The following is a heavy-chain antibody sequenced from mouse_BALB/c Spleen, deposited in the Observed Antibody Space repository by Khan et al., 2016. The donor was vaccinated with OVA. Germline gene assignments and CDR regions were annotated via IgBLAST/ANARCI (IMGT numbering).Heavy chain of an antibody. CDR2: INPSTGYT. D-gene: IGHD2-1*01. V-gene: IGHV1-7*01. CDR3: ARRGLDGIFPY. J-gene: IGHJ3*01. CDR1: GYTFTTYW. Sequence: QVQLKESGAELAKPGASVKMSCTASGYTFTTYWMHWIKQRPGQGLEWIGYINPSTGYTEYNQNFKDKATLTADESSSTAYMHLNSLTSEDSAVYYCARRGLDGIFPYWGQGTLVTVSA.